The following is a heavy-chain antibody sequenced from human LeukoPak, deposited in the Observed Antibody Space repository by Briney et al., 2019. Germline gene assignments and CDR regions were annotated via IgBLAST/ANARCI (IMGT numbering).Heavy chain of an antibody. D-gene: IGHD6-13*01. CDR2: IYPGDSDT. V-gene: IGHV5-51*01. CDR1: AYSFTTYW. Sequence: GESLKISCKGSAYSFTTYWIGWVRQMPGKGLEWMGIIYPGDSDTRYSPSFQGQVTISADKFINTAYLHWSSLKASDTAMYYCATQTRYSSSWDYWGQGTLVTVSS. J-gene: IGHJ4*02. CDR3: ATQTRYSSSWDY.